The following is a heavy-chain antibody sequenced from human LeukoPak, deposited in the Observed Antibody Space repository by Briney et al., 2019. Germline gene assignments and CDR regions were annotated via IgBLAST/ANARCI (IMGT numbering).Heavy chain of an antibody. CDR1: GGFISSGGYS. J-gene: IGHJ5*02. D-gene: IGHD6-25*01. CDR3: ARRPSSGIFDP. V-gene: IGHV4-30-4*07. Sequence: SQTLSLTCAVSGGFISSGGYSWSWIRQPPGKGLEWIGYIYYSGSTNYNPSLKSRVTISVDTSKNQFSLKLSSVTAADTAVYYCARRPSSGIFDPWGQGTLVTVSS. CDR2: IYYSGST.